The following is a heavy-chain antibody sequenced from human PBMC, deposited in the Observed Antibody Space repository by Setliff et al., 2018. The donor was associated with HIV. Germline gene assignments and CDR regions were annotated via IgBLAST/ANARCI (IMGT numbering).Heavy chain of an antibody. J-gene: IGHJ3*02. D-gene: IGHD6-19*01. CDR1: GFTFSSYA. Sequence: PGGSLRLSCAASGFTFSSYAMSWVRQAPGKGLEWVSGISGSAGTTYYADSVKGRFTISRDNSKNSLYLQMNSLRAEDTALYYCARGAPIAVASAFDIWGQGTMVTVS. CDR2: ISGSAGTT. V-gene: IGHV3-23*01. CDR3: ARGAPIAVASAFDI.